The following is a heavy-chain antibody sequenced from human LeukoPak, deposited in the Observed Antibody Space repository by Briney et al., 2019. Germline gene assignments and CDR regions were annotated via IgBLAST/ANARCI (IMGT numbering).Heavy chain of an antibody. CDR3: ARELVATTNPYYFDY. Sequence: PGGSLRLSCAASGFTFSSYWMSWVRQAPGEGLEWVANIKQDGSEKYYVDSVKGRFTISRDNAKNSLYLQMNSLRAEDTAVYYCARELVATTNPYYFDYWGQRTLVTVSS. CDR2: IKQDGSEK. D-gene: IGHD5-12*01. V-gene: IGHV3-7*01. J-gene: IGHJ4*02. CDR1: GFTFSSYW.